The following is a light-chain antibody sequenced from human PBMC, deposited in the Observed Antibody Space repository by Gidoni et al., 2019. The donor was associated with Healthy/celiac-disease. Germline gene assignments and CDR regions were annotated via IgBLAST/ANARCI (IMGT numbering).Light chain of an antibody. CDR3: QQFNSYPQ. CDR2: DAS. CDR1: QGISSA. V-gene: IGKV1-13*02. Sequence: AIQLTQSPSSLSASVGDRVTITCRASQGISSALAWYQQKPGKAPKLLIYDASSLESGVPSRFRGSGSGTDFTLTISSLQPEDFATYYCQQFNSYPQFGQGTRLEIK. J-gene: IGKJ5*01.